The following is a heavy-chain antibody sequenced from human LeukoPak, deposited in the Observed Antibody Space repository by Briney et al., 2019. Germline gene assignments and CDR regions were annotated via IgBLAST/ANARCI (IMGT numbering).Heavy chain of an antibody. Sequence: GGSLRLSCAASGFTISSNYMSWVRQAPGKGPEWLSVIYPGGDAYYAEFVEGRFAISRDSSQNTLYLQLNNLRAEDTAVYYCARHAVRYYDSSGYSPGAFDIWGQGTMVTVSS. CDR3: ARHAVRYYDSSGYSPGAFDI. D-gene: IGHD3-22*01. J-gene: IGHJ3*02. CDR2: IYPGGDA. CDR1: GFTISSNY. V-gene: IGHV3-53*01.